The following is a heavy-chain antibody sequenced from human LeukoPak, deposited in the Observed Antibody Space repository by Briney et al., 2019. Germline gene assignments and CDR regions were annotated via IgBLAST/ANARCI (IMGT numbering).Heavy chain of an antibody. CDR3: TRDIAAAGY. D-gene: IGHD6-13*01. CDR1: GFTLGDYA. CDR2: IRSKAYGGTT. Sequence: GGSLRLSCTASGFTLGDYAMSWVRQAPGEGREWGGFIRSKAYGGTTEYAPSMKGGFTIARDDSKSIAYLQMNSLKTEDTAVYFCTRDIAAAGYWGQGTLVTVSS. J-gene: IGHJ4*02. V-gene: IGHV3-49*04.